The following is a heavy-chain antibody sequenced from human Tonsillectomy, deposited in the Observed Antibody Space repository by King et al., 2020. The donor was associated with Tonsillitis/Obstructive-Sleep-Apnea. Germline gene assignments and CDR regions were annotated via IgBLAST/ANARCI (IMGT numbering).Heavy chain of an antibody. Sequence: QLVQSGAEVKKPGESLKISCKGSGYSFTNYWIAWVRQMPGKGLEWMGIIYPDDSDTRYSPSFQGQVTISADKSISTAYLQWSSLKASDTGMYYYSREGLIPAACDIWGQGTMVTVSS. D-gene: IGHD2-2*01. CDR3: SREGLIPAACDI. CDR1: GYSFTNYW. V-gene: IGHV5-51*01. CDR2: IYPDDSDT. J-gene: IGHJ3*02.